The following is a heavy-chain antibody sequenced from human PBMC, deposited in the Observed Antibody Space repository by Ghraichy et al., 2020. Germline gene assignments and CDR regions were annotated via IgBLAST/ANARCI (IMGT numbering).Heavy chain of an antibody. CDR3: ARAGGYDQYYFDY. Sequence: GGSLRLSCAASGFTFSSYGMHWVRQAPGKGLEWVAVISYDGSNKYYADSVKGRFTISRDNSKNTLYLQMNSLRAEDTAVYYCARAGGYDQYYFDYWGQGTLVTVSS. J-gene: IGHJ4*02. V-gene: IGHV3-30*03. D-gene: IGHD5-12*01. CDR1: GFTFSSYG. CDR2: ISYDGSNK.